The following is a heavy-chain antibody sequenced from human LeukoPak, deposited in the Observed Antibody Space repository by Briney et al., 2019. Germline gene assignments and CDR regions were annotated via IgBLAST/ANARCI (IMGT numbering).Heavy chain of an antibody. J-gene: IGHJ4*02. CDR1: GYTFTGYY. Sequence: ASVKVSCKASGYTFTGYYIHWVRQAPGQGLEWMGRINPDSGDTIFAQRFQGRVTMTRDTSINTACMEVNNLGPDDTAVYFCARDQGSLGISWYTAYWGQGTQVTVSS. CDR2: INPDSGDT. CDR3: ARDQGSLGISWYTAY. V-gene: IGHV1-2*06. D-gene: IGHD6-13*01.